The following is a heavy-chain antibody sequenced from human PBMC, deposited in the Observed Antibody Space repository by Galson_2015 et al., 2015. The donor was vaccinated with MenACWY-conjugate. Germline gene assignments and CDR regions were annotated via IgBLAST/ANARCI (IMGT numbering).Heavy chain of an antibody. Sequence: SLRLSCAASGFTFSNYWMTWVRQAPGKGLEWVANINQDGSVKNYVDSVKGRFTISRDNAENSLRLKMDSLRAEDTAVYYCARDPAHDYDNNYRMDVWGQGTTVTVSS. CDR2: INQDGSVK. J-gene: IGHJ6*02. D-gene: IGHD3-22*01. CDR3: ARDPAHDYDNNYRMDV. CDR1: GFTFSNYW. V-gene: IGHV3-7*03.